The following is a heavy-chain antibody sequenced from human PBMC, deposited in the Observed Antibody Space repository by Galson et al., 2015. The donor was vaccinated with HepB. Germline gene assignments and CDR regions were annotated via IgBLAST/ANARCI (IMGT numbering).Heavy chain of an antibody. CDR2: ISSSSSYI. CDR3: ARDLAFGGVIVSIDY. D-gene: IGHD3-16*02. J-gene: IGHJ4*02. CDR1: GFTFSSYS. Sequence: SLRLSCAASGFTFSSYSMNWVRQAPGKGLEWVSSISSSSSYIYYADSVKGRFTISRDNAKNSLYLQMNGLRAEDTAVYYCARDLAFGGVIVSIDYWGQGTLVTVSS. V-gene: IGHV3-21*01.